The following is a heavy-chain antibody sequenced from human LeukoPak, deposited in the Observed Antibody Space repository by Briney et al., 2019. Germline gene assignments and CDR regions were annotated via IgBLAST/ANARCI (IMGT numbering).Heavy chain of an antibody. CDR1: GFTFSSYG. V-gene: IGHV3-33*01. CDR2: IWYDGSNK. J-gene: IGHJ3*02. D-gene: IGHD7-27*01. Sequence: GGSLRLSCAASGFTFSSYGMHWVRQAPGKGLEWVAVIWYDGSNKYYADSVKGRFTISRDNSKNTLYLQMNSLRAEDTAVYYCASDANWGFDAFDIWGQGTMVTVSS. CDR3: ASDANWGFDAFDI.